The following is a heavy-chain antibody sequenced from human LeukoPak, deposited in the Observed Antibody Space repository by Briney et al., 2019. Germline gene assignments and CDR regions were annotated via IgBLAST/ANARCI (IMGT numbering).Heavy chain of an antibody. J-gene: IGHJ4*02. CDR2: IRSDTTT. V-gene: IGHV3-66*04. Sequence: PGGSLRLSCAASGFTASSRTMIWVRQAPGKGLECVSYIRSDTTTEYAEYVKGRFTISRDDYKNTVYLQMNSLRVEDTSVYYCARRRGGYGDGDFDYWGQGTLVTVSS. CDR3: ARRRGGYGDGDFDY. D-gene: IGHD4-17*01. CDR1: GFTASSRT.